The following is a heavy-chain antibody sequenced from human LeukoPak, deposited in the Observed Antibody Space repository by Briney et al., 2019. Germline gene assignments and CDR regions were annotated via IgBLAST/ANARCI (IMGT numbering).Heavy chain of an antibody. D-gene: IGHD6-19*01. J-gene: IGHJ5*02. CDR2: ISDSGGST. Sequence: SGGSLRLSCAASGFTFSSYDMSWVRQAPGKGLEWVSSISDSGGSTYYADSVKGRFTISRDNSKNTLYLQMTNLRAADTAVYYCAKDLSRAVAADWFDPWDQGSLVTVSS. CDR3: AKDLSRAVAADWFDP. V-gene: IGHV3-23*01. CDR1: GFTFSSYD.